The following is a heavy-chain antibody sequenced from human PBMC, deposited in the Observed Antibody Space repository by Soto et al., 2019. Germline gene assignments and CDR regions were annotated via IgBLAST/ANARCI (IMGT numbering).Heavy chain of an antibody. J-gene: IGHJ6*02. Sequence: XETLSLRCSVSGYSVTSSDYYWALIRQPPGKGLEWIGSMFYSGLTYYNPSLKSRVTLSVDTSKNQFSVRLNSVTAADTAVYYCAPLSVSLSGPYGIHVWGQGTTVTVSS. V-gene: IGHV4-39*01. CDR2: MFYSGLT. CDR3: APLSVSLSGPYGIHV. D-gene: IGHD2-15*01. CDR1: GYSVTSSDYY.